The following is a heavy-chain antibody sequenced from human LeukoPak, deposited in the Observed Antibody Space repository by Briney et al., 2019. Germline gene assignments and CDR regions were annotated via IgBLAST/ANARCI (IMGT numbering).Heavy chain of an antibody. V-gene: IGHV4-34*01. D-gene: IGHD3-22*01. J-gene: IGHJ4*02. CDR1: GGSFSGYY. Sequence: PSETLSLTCAVYGGSFSGYYWSWIRQPPGKGLEWIGEINHSGSTNYNPSLKSRVTISVDTSKNQFSLKLSSVTAADTAVYYCARVRVTYYYDSSGYYYVGSYYFDYWGQGTLVTVSS. CDR2: INHSGST. CDR3: ARVRVTYYYDSSGYYYVGSYYFDY.